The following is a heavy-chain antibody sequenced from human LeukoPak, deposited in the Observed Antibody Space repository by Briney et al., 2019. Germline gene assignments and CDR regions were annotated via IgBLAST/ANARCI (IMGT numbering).Heavy chain of an antibody. CDR1: GGSISSGD. V-gene: IGHV1-8*01. J-gene: IGHJ4*02. CDR2: MNPSSGNR. Sequence: TCTVSGGSISSGDYYWSWIRQPPGKGLEWMGWMNPSSGNRGYSQKFQGRVTITSNTSISTAYMELNSLRSEDTAIYYCARIGYYDFWTAHSYFFDSWGQGTLITVSS. D-gene: IGHD3-3*01. CDR3: ARIGYYDFWTAHSYFFDS.